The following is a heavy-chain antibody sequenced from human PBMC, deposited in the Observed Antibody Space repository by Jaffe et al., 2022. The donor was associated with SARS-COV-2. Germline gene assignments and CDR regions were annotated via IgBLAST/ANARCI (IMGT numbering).Heavy chain of an antibody. CDR1: GFTFSNAW. CDR2: IKSKTDGGTT. V-gene: IGHV3-15*01. D-gene: IGHD4-17*01. Sequence: EVQLVESGGGLVKPGGSLRLSCAASGFTFSNAWMSWVRQAPGKGLEWVGRIKSKTDGGTTDYAAPVKGRFTISRDDSKNTLYLQMNSLKTEDTAVYYCTTDLVTTSTYYYYGMDVWGQGTTVTVSS. CDR3: TTDLVTTSTYYYYGMDV. J-gene: IGHJ6*02.